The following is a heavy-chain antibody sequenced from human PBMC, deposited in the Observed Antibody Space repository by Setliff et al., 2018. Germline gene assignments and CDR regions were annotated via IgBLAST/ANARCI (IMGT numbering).Heavy chain of an antibody. D-gene: IGHD3-3*01. CDR1: GGSFSTYF. J-gene: IGHJ3*02. CDR3: ASPRRDDLDSPVAAFDI. CDR2: IYHKGRT. Sequence: SETLSLTCAVYGGSFSTYFWSWIRQPPGKGLEWIATIYHKGRTYYNPSLDSRVTISLDTSKNHFSLRLSSVTAADTAVYYCASPRRDDLDSPVAAFDIWGQGTKVTVSS. V-gene: IGHV4-34*01.